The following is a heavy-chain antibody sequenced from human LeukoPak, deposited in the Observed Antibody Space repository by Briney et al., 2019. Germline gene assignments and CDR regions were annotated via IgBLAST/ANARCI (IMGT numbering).Heavy chain of an antibody. V-gene: IGHV4-59*08. CDR1: GGSFSPYY. J-gene: IGHJ4*02. CDR3: ARHISYGGDSAFGY. Sequence: SETLSLTCAVYGGSFSPYYWSWIRQPPGKGLEWIGYVHYSGITNYNPSLKSRATISVDTSKNQFSLKLSSVTAADTAVYYCARHISYGGDSAFGYWGQGILVTVSS. CDR2: VHYSGIT. D-gene: IGHD4-23*01.